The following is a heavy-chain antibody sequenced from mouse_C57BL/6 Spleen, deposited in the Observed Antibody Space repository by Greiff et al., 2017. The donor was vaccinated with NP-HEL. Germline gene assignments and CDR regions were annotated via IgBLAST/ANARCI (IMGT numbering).Heavy chain of an antibody. CDR1: GFTFSSYT. Sequence: EVQGVESGGGLVKPGGSLKLSCAASGFTFSSYTMSWVRQTPEKRLEWVATISGGGGNTYYPDSVKGRFTISRDNAKNTLYLQMSSLRSEDTALYYCARRDYYGSSYLDYWGQGTTLTVSS. V-gene: IGHV5-9*01. J-gene: IGHJ2*01. D-gene: IGHD1-1*01. CDR3: ARRDYYGSSYLDY. CDR2: ISGGGGNT.